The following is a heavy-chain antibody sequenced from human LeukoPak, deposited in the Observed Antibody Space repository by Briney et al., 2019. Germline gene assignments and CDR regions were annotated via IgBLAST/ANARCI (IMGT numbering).Heavy chain of an antibody. V-gene: IGHV3-23*01. CDR2: ISGSGDNM. D-gene: IGHD3-10*01. CDR3: ARGSKETHPRGSDGFGELFSNYYYYYYMDV. CDR1: KFTFNNYA. Sequence: GGSLRLSCLASKFTFNNYAMTWVRQAPGKGLEWVSSISGSGDNMDYADSVKGRFTISRDNSENTLYLQMNSLRGEDTAVYYCARGSKETHPRGSDGFGELFSNYYYYYYMDVWGKGTTVTISS. J-gene: IGHJ6*03.